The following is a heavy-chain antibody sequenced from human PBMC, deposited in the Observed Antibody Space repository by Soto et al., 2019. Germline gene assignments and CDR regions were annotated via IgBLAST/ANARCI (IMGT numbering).Heavy chain of an antibody. CDR2: IIPILGIA. CDR1: GGTFSSYT. J-gene: IGHJ2*01. CDR3: ARDLTMVRGVLGYFDL. D-gene: IGHD3-10*01. Sequence: QVQLVQSGAEVKKPGSSVKVSCKASGGTFSSYTISWLRQAPGQGLEWMGRIIPILGIANYAQKFQGRVTITADKSTSTAYMELSSLRSEDTAVYYCARDLTMVRGVLGYFDLWGRGTLVTVSS. V-gene: IGHV1-69*08.